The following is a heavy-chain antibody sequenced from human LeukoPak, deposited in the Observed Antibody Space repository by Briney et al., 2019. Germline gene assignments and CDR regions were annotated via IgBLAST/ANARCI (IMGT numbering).Heavy chain of an antibody. Sequence: SETLSLTCAVYGGSFSGYYWSWIRQHPGKGLEWIGYIYYSGSTYYNPSLKSRVTISVDTSKNQFSLKLSSVTAADTAVYYCARDRYTVVSWYFDLWGRGTLVTVSS. CDR3: ARDRYTVVSWYFDL. CDR1: GGSFSGYY. CDR2: IYYSGST. V-gene: IGHV4-31*11. D-gene: IGHD4-23*01. J-gene: IGHJ2*01.